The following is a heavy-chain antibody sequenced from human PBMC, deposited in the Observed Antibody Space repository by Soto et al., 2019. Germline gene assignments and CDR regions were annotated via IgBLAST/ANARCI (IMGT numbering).Heavy chain of an antibody. V-gene: IGHV3-7*01. CDR3: AREMRLAAAGAFDI. Sequence: GGSLRLSCAASGFTFSSYWMSWVRQAPGKGLEWVANIKQDGSEKYYVDSVKGRFTISRDNAKNSLYLQMNSLRAEDTAVYYCAREMRLAAAGAFDIWGQGTMVTVSS. CDR1: GFTFSSYW. D-gene: IGHD6-13*01. J-gene: IGHJ3*02. CDR2: IKQDGSEK.